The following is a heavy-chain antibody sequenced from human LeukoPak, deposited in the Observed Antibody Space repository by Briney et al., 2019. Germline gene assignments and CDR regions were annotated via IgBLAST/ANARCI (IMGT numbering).Heavy chain of an antibody. Sequence: GESLKISCKGSGYSFTSYWIGWVRQMPGKGLEWMGIIYPGDSDTRYSPSFQGQVTISADKSISTAYLQWSSLKASDTAMYYCARGPLLWFGESLPGYFDYWGQGTLVTVSS. CDR2: IYPGDSDT. J-gene: IGHJ4*02. CDR3: ARGPLLWFGESLPGYFDY. D-gene: IGHD3-10*01. V-gene: IGHV5-51*01. CDR1: GYSFTSYW.